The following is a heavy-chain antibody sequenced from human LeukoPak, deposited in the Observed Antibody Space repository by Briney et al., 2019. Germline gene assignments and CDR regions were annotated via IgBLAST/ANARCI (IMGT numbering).Heavy chain of an antibody. CDR1: GFTFSTYA. CDR3: ARGPSGYHNT. Sequence: GGSLRLSCVASGFTFSTYAMSWVRQAPGKGLEWVSAISDSGAETYYADSVKGRFTISRDNSKNTVHLQMNSLRAEDTAVYYCARGPSGYHNTGGQGTLVTVSS. CDR2: ISDSGAET. V-gene: IGHV3-23*01. J-gene: IGHJ4*02. D-gene: IGHD5-12*01.